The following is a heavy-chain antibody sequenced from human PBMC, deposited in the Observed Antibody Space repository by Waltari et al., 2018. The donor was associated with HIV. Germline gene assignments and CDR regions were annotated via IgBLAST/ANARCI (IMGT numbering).Heavy chain of an antibody. Sequence: QVQLVQSGAEVKKPGASVTVSCKAFGYTFTGYCMHWVRPAAGQGLEWMGRINPNSGGTNYAQKFQGRVTMTRDTSISTAYMELSRLRSDDTAVYYCARDDPTSPQLVFFDIWGQGTMVTVSS. CDR2: INPNSGGT. J-gene: IGHJ3*02. CDR3: ARDDPTSPQLVFFDI. CDR1: GYTFTGYC. D-gene: IGHD6-13*01. V-gene: IGHV1-2*06.